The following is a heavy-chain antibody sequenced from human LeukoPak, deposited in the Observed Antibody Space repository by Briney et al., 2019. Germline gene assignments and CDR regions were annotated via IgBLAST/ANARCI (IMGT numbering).Heavy chain of an antibody. Sequence: ASVKVSCKASGYTFSGSYIHWVRQAPGQGLEWMGRINPNSGDTNSPQKFQGRVTMTRDTSISTAYMELSRLRSDDTAVYYCASGRSSGWYGLGPNDAFDIWGQGTMVTVSS. J-gene: IGHJ3*02. CDR2: INPNSGDT. CDR1: GYTFSGSY. D-gene: IGHD6-19*01. CDR3: ASGRSSGWYGLGPNDAFDI. V-gene: IGHV1-2*06.